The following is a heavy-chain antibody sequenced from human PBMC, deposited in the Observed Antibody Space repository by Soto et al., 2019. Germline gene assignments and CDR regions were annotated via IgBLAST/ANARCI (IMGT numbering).Heavy chain of an antibody. CDR2: IIPIFGTA. CDR3: ARGGVLDYYYGMDV. J-gene: IGHJ6*02. D-gene: IGHD2-8*01. V-gene: IGHV1-69*12. Sequence: QVQLVQSGAEVKKPGSSVKVSCKASGGTFSSYAISWVRQAPGQGLEWMGGIIPIFGTANYAQKFQGRVTITADESTSTAYMELSSVRSEDTAVYYCARGGVLDYYYGMDVWGQGTTVTVSS. CDR1: GGTFSSYA.